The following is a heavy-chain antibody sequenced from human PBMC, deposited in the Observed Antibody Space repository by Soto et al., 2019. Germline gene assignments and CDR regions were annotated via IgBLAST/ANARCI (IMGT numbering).Heavy chain of an antibody. V-gene: IGHV4-4*07. CDR3: ALVYSYVDYYYGMEV. CDR2: VYTRGGT. Sequence: SETLSLTCTVSGGSISSYYWSWVRQPAGRGLEWVGRVYTRGGTNYNPSLKSRVTMSVDKSKNQFSLKLSSVTAAATAVYYCALVYSYVDYYYGMEVWGQGTTVTVSS. CDR1: GGSISSYY. J-gene: IGHJ6*02. D-gene: IGHD5-18*01.